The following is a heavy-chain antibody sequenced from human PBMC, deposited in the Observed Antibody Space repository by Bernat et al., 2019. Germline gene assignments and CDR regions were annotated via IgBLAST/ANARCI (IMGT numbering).Heavy chain of an antibody. D-gene: IGHD1-26*01. CDR1: GFTFSSYW. Sequence: EVQLVESGGGLVQPGGSPRLSCAASGFTFSSYWMHWVRQAPGKGLVWVSRINTDGSSISYADSVKGRFTISRDNAKNTLYLQMDSLRAEDTAVYHCTRMYSGSHNPYNHYGMDVWGQGTTVTVSS. CDR3: TRMYSGSHNPYNHYGMDV. CDR2: INTDGSSI. V-gene: IGHV3-74*01. J-gene: IGHJ6*02.